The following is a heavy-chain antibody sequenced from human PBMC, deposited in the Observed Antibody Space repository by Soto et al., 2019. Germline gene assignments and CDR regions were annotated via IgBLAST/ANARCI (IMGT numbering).Heavy chain of an antibody. V-gene: IGHV1-3*01. CDR1: GYTFTSYA. CDR3: ARDSPLGLMITFALDY. J-gene: IGHJ4*02. Sequence: GASVKVSCKASGYTFTSYAMHWVRQAPGQRLEWMGWINAGNGNTKYSQKFQGRVTITRDTSASTAYMELRSLRSDDTAVYYCARDSPLGLMITFALDYWGQGTLVTVSS. CDR2: INAGNGNT. D-gene: IGHD3-16*01.